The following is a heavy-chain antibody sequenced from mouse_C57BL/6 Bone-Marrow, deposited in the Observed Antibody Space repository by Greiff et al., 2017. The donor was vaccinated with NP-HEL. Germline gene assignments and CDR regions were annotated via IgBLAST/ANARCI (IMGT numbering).Heavy chain of an antibody. CDR3: TRDNGYYGAY. CDR2: ISSGGDYI. V-gene: IGHV5-9-1*02. J-gene: IGHJ3*01. CDR1: GFTFSSYA. Sequence: DVMLVESGEGLVKPGGSLKLSCAASGFTFSSYAMSWVRQTPEKRLEWVAYISSGGDYIYYADTVKGRFTISRDNARNTLYLQRSSLKSEDTAMYYCTRDNGYYGAYWGQGTLVTVSA. D-gene: IGHD2-3*01.